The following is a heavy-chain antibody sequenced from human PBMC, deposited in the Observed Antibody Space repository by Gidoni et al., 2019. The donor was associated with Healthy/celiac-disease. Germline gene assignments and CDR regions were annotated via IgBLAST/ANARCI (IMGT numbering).Heavy chain of an antibody. Sequence: QVQLVQSGAEVKKPGSSVKVSCRASGYTFTSYYMHWVRQALGQGLEWMGIINPSGGSTSYAQKFQGRVTMTRDTSTSTVYMELSSLRSEDTAVYYCARARDGYNLNYWGQGTLVTVSS. CDR3: ARARDGYNLNY. CDR2: INPSGGST. J-gene: IGHJ4*02. D-gene: IGHD5-12*01. V-gene: IGHV1-46*01. CDR1: GYTFTSYY.